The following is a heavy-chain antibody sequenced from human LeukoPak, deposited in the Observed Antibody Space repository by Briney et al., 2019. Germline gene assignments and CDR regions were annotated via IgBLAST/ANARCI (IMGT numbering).Heavy chain of an antibody. D-gene: IGHD3/OR15-3a*01. V-gene: IGHV4-59*01. Sequence: SETLSLTCTVSGGSISSDYWSWIRQPPGKGLEWIGYIYYSGSTNYNPSLKSRVTISVDTSKNQFSLKLRSVTATDTAVYYCARSHSVWTSFDYWGQGTLVTVSS. CDR2: IYYSGST. J-gene: IGHJ4*02. CDR1: GGSISSDY. CDR3: ARSHSVWTSFDY.